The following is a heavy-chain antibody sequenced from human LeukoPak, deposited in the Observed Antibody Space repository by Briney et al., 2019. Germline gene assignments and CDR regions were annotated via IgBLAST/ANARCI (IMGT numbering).Heavy chain of an antibody. Sequence: ASVKVSCKASGYTFSSYAMNWVRQAPGQGLEWMGWIHTNTGNPTYAQGFTGRFVFSLDTSVSTAYLQISSLKAEDTAVYYCAKTESRGYSYGPPNKYYYYYYGMDVWGQGTTVTVSS. V-gene: IGHV7-4-1*02. J-gene: IGHJ6*02. CDR2: IHTNTGNP. CDR3: AKTESRGYSYGPPNKYYYYYYGMDV. D-gene: IGHD5-18*01. CDR1: GYTFSSYA.